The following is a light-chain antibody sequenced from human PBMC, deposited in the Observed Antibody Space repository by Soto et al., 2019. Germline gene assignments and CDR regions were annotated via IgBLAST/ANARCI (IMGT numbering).Light chain of an antibody. Sequence: QSALTQPASVSGSPGQSITISYTGTSSDVGGYNYVSWYQQHPGKAPKLMIYEVSNRPSGVSNRFSGSKSGNTASLTISGLQAEDEADYYCSSYTSSSTVFGGGTQLTVL. CDR3: SSYTSSSTV. CDR1: SSDVGGYNY. J-gene: IGLJ2*01. CDR2: EVS. V-gene: IGLV2-14*01.